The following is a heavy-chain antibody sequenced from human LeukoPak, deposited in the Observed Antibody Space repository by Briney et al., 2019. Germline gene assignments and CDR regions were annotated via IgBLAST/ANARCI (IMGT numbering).Heavy chain of an antibody. CDR1: GYSITSGYY. Sequence: SETLSLTCAVSGYSITSGYYWGWIRQPPGKGLEWIGSIYHSGSTYYNPSLKTRVTISVDTSKNQFSLKLSSVTAADTAVYYCARLYLRDHCSSTSCYGLYFDYWGQGTLVTVS. V-gene: IGHV4-38-2*01. J-gene: IGHJ4*02. D-gene: IGHD2-2*01. CDR3: ARLYLRDHCSSTSCYGLYFDY. CDR2: IYHSGST.